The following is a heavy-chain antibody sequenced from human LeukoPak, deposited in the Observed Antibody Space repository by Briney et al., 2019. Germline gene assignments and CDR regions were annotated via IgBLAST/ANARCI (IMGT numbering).Heavy chain of an antibody. CDR2: IYPGDSDT. J-gene: IGHJ5*02. D-gene: IGHD4-11*01. Sequence: GESLKISCKGSGYSFTSYWIGWVRQMPGKGLEWMGIIYPGDSDTRYSPSFQGQVTISADKSISTAYLQWSSLKASDTAMYYCARQSDDYSNYVWFGPWGQGTLVTVSS. CDR1: GYSFTSYW. V-gene: IGHV5-51*01. CDR3: ARQSDDYSNYVWFGP.